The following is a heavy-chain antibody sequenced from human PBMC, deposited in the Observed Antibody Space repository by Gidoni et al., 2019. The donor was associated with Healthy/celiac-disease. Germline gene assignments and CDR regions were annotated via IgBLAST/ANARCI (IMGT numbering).Heavy chain of an antibody. Sequence: QVQLVESGGGVVQPGGSLRLSCAASGFTFSSYGMHWVRQAPGKGLEWVAFIRYDGSNKYYADSVKGRFTISRDNSKNTLYLQMNSLRAEDTAVYYCAINSGSYFFIDYWGQGTLVTVSS. CDR2: IRYDGSNK. D-gene: IGHD1-26*01. V-gene: IGHV3-30*02. J-gene: IGHJ4*02. CDR1: GFTFSSYG. CDR3: AINSGSYFFIDY.